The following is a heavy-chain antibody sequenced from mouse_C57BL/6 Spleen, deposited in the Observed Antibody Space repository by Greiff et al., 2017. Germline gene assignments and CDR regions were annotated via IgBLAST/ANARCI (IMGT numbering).Heavy chain of an antibody. V-gene: IGHV1-81*01. CDR2: IYPRSGNT. CDR1: GYTFTSYG. CDR3: AREGDYGYPHYYAMDY. Sequence: QVQLQQSGAELARPGASVKLSCKASGYTFTSYGISWVKQRTGQGLEWIGDIYPRSGNTYYNEKFKGKATLTADKSASTAYMELRSLTSDDSAVYFCAREGDYGYPHYYAMDYWGQGTSVTVS. D-gene: IGHD2-2*01. J-gene: IGHJ4*01.